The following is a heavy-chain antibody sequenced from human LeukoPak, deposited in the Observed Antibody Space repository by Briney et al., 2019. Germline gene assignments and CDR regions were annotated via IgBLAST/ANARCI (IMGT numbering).Heavy chain of an antibody. D-gene: IGHD4-17*01. CDR2: ISGSGGST. J-gene: IGHJ1*01. CDR1: GFTFSSYA. V-gene: IGHV3-23*01. Sequence: PGGSLRLSCAASGFTFSSYAMSWVRQAPGKGLEWVSAISGSGGSTYYADSVKGRFTISRDNSKNTLYLQMNSLRAEDTAVYVCSKGYGDYVRYFDLWSQGTLVTVTA. CDR3: SKGYGDYVRYFDL.